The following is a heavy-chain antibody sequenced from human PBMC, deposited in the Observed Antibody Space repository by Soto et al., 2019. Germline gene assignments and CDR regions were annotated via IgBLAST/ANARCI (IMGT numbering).Heavy chain of an antibody. J-gene: IGHJ5*02. Sequence: ASLKVSCKASGYTFTSYGISWVRQAPGQGLEWMGWISAYNGNTNYAQKLQGRVTMTTDTSTSTAYMELRSLRSDDTAVYYCARDLLDCSGGSCYSGWFDPWGQGTLVTVSS. D-gene: IGHD2-15*01. V-gene: IGHV1-18*01. CDR2: ISAYNGNT. CDR3: ARDLLDCSGGSCYSGWFDP. CDR1: GYTFTSYG.